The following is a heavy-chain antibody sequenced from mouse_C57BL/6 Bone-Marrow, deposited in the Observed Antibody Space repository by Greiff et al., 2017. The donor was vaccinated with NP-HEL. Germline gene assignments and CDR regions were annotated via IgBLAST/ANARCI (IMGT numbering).Heavy chain of an antibody. Sequence: QVQLQQPGTELVKPGASVKLSCKASGYTFTSYWMHWVKQRPGQGLEWIGNINTSNGGTNYNEKFKSKATLTVDKSSSTAYMQLSSLTSEDSAVYYCARSDSLYDGSSLAWFAYWGQGTLVTVSA. CDR1: GYTFTSYW. J-gene: IGHJ3*01. D-gene: IGHD1-1*01. CDR2: INTSNGGT. CDR3: ARSDSLYDGSSLAWFAY. V-gene: IGHV1-53*01.